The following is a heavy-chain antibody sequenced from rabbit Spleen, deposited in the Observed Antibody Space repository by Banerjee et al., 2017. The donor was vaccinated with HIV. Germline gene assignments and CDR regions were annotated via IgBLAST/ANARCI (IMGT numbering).Heavy chain of an antibody. Sequence: QEQLVESGGGLVQPGGSLKLSCKASGFDFSSYGVSWVRQAPGKGLEYIGFIYSGSNSAYYASWVNGRFTISKTSTTVTLQMTSLTAADTATYFCARGTYSYGGDTHAPFSLWGPGTLVTVS. CDR3: ARGTYSYGGDTHAPFSL. D-gene: IGHD6-1*01. J-gene: IGHJ4*01. CDR1: GFDFSSYG. V-gene: IGHV1S39*01. CDR2: IYSGSNSA.